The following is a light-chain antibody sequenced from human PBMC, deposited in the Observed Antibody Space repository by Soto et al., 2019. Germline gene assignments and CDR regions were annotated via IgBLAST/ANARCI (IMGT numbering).Light chain of an antibody. J-gene: IGLJ1*01. CDR2: EVT. CDR1: SSDVGTYNL. Sequence: QSALTQPASVSGSPGQSITISCSGTSSDVGTYNLVSWYQQYPGKPPRLMIYEVTKRPSGVSNRFSGSKSDNTASLTTSGPPPEDEADYYCCSYAGSSSFIFGTGTKVTAL. CDR3: CSYAGSSSFI. V-gene: IGLV2-23*02.